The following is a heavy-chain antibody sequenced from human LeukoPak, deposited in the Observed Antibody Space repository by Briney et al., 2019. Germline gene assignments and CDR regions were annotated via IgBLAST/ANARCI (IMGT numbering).Heavy chain of an antibody. CDR2: IIPIFGTA. Sequence: SVKVSCKASGGTFSSYAISWVRQAPGQGLEWMGGIIPIFGTANYAQKFQGRVTITADESTSTAYMELSSLRSEDTAMYYCASQATVTTDYYMDVWGKGTTVTISS. J-gene: IGHJ6*03. CDR3: ASQATVTTDYYMDV. D-gene: IGHD4-17*01. V-gene: IGHV1-69*13. CDR1: GGTFSSYA.